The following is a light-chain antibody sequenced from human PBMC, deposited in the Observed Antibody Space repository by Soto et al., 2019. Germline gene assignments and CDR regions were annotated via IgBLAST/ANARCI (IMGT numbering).Light chain of an antibody. CDR1: QNVLSSSNNQNY. Sequence: DIVMTQSSDSLTVSLGERATINCKSSQNVLSSSNNQNYLAWYQQKPGQPPKLLISRASTRESGVPDRFSGSGSGTDFTLTISSLQAEDVAVSYCHQYYSIPPTFGGGTKVEIK. V-gene: IGKV4-1*01. CDR2: RAS. CDR3: HQYYSIPPT. J-gene: IGKJ4*01.